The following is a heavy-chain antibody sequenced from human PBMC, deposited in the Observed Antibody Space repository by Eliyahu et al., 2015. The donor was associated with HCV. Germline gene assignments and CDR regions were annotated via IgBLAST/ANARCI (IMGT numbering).Heavy chain of an antibody. D-gene: IGHD3-22*01. Sequence: EVQLVESGGGLVKPGGSLRLSCXAXGFXFXNAWMSWVRQAPGKGLEWVGRIKSKSAGGTTDYTAPVKGRFTISRDDSKDTLYLQMNSLKNEDTAVYYCYYYDTMGGVYSDYWGQGTLVTVSS. CDR3: YYYDTMGGVYSDY. V-gene: IGHV3-15*01. CDR1: GFXFXNAW. J-gene: IGHJ4*02. CDR2: IKSKSAGGTT.